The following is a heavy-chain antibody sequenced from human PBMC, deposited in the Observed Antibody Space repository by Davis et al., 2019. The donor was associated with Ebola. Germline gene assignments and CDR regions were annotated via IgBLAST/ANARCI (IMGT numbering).Heavy chain of an antibody. CDR1: GFTFSNAW. J-gene: IGHJ6*02. V-gene: IGHV3-15*07. CDR2: IKSTTDGGTT. D-gene: IGHD3-10*01. CDR3: TTVTDPYGDYYYGMDV. Sequence: GESLKISCAASGFTFSNAWMNWVRQAPGKGLEWVGRIKSTTDGGTTDSAAPVKGRFTISRDDSKNTLYLQMNSLKTEDTAVYYCTTVTDPYGDYYYGMDVWGQGTTVTVSS.